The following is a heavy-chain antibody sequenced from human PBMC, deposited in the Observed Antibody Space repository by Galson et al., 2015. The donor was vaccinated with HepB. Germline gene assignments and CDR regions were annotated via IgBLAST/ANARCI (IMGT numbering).Heavy chain of an antibody. J-gene: IGHJ6*02. V-gene: IGHV3-66*02. Sequence: SLRLSCAASGFTVSSNYMSWVRQAPGKGLEWVSVIYSGGSTYYADSVKGRFTISRDNSKNTLYLQMNSLRAEDTAVYYCAREGVGATYYYYYGMDVWGQGTTVTVSS. CDR2: IYSGGST. CDR1: GFTVSSNY. D-gene: IGHD1-26*01. CDR3: AREGVGATYYYYYGMDV.